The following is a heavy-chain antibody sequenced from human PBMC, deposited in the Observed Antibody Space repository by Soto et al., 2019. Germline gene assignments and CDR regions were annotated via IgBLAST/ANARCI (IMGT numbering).Heavy chain of an antibody. D-gene: IGHD3-10*01. CDR1: GFTFSIHT. J-gene: IGHJ6*02. CDR2: ITSTSSTK. CDR3: AXRITMVRGPHYYYAMDV. V-gene: IGHV3-48*02. Sequence: GSLRLSCGASGFTFSIHTMNWVRQAPGKGLEWISYITSTSSTKNYADSVKGRFTISRVNANNSRYLQMNSLRDEDTAVYYCAXRITMVRGPHYYYAMDVWGQGTTVTVSS.